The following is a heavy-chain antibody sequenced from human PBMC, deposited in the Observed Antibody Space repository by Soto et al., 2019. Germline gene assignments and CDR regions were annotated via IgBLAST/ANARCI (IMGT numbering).Heavy chain of an antibody. CDR3: ARGNSSGWYVRYYYGMDV. Sequence: QVQLVQSGAEVKKPGSSVKVSCKASGGTFSSYAISWVRQAPGQGLEWMGGIIPIFGTANYAQKFQGRVTITADESTSTAYMELSSLRSEDTAVYYCARGNSSGWYVRYYYGMDVWGQGPTVTVSS. CDR2: IIPIFGTA. V-gene: IGHV1-69*01. J-gene: IGHJ6*02. D-gene: IGHD6-19*01. CDR1: GGTFSSYA.